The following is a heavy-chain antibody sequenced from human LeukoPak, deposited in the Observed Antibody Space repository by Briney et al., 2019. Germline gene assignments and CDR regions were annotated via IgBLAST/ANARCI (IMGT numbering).Heavy chain of an antibody. CDR2: IRYDGSNK. V-gene: IGHV3-30*02. Sequence: GGSLRLSCAASGFTFSSYGMHWVRQAPGKGLEWVAFIRYDGSNKYYADSVKGRFTISRDNSKDTLYLQMNSLRAEDTAVYYCARHASSRGWSNWFDPWGQGTLVTVSS. J-gene: IGHJ5*02. D-gene: IGHD6-19*01. CDR1: GFTFSSYG. CDR3: ARHASSRGWSNWFDP.